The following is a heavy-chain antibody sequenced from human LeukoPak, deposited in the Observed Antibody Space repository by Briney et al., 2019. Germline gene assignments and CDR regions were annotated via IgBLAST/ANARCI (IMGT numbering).Heavy chain of an antibody. D-gene: IGHD1-26*01. J-gene: IGHJ4*02. CDR2: ISAYNGNT. Sequence: ASVKVSCKASGYTFTSYGISWVRQAPGQGLEWMGWISAYNGNTNYAQKLQGRVTMTTDTSTSTAYMELRSLRSDDTAVYYCARLLVGATTWTGYYFDYWGQGTLVTVSS. CDR3: ARLLVGATTWTGYYFDY. V-gene: IGHV1-18*01. CDR1: GYTFTSYG.